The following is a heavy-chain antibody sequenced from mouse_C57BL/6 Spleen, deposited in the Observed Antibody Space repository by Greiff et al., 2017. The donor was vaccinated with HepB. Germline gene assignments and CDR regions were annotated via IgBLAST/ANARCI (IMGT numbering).Heavy chain of an antibody. CDR1: GYTFTSYW. D-gene: IGHD2-3*01. J-gene: IGHJ3*01. Sequence: VQLQQPGAELVKPGASVKVSCKASGYTFTSYWMHWVKQRPGQGLEWIGRIHPSDSDTNYNQKFKGKATLTVDKSSNTAYLQRSSLTSEDSAVYYCAIGVYDGIGAYWGQGTLVTVSA. CDR2: IHPSDSDT. V-gene: IGHV1-74*01. CDR3: AIGVYDGIGAY.